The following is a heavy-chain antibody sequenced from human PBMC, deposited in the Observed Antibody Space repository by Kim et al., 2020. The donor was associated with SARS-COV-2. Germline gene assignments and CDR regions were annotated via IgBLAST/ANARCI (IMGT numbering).Heavy chain of an antibody. V-gene: IGHV3-23*03. CDR2: IYSGGSST. J-gene: IGHJ6*02. CDR1: GFTFSSYA. Sequence: GGSLRLSCAASGFTFSSYAMSWVRQAPGKGLEWVSVIYSGGSSTYYADSVKGRFTISRDNSKNTLYLQMNSLRAEDTAVYYCAKDRGRRSGMYVWGQGTTVTVSS. D-gene: IGHD4-17*01. CDR3: AKDRGRRSGMYV.